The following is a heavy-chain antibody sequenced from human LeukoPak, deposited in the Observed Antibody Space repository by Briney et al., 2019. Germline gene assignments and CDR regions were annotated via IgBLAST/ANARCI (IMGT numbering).Heavy chain of an antibody. CDR2: IIPIFGTA. Sequence: SVKVSCKASGGTFSSYAISWVRQAPGQGLEWMGGIIPIFGTANYAQKFQGRVTIATDESTSTAYMELSSLRSEDTAVYYCARNQHSSHAFDIWGQGTMVTVSS. V-gene: IGHV1-69*05. D-gene: IGHD3-3*02. CDR3: ARNQHSSHAFDI. J-gene: IGHJ3*02. CDR1: GGTFSSYA.